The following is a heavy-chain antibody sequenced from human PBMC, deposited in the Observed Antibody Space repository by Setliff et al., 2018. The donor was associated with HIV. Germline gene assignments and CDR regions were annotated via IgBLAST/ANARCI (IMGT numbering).Heavy chain of an antibody. D-gene: IGHD2-21*01. J-gene: IGHJ4*02. CDR2: INHTGNT. CDR3: AQMSISASVYFDY. V-gene: IGHV4-34*01. CDR1: GGSFSGYH. Sequence: SETLSLTCAVYGGSFSGYHWNWIRQFPGKGLEWIGEINHTGNTQYNPSLKSRAIMSIDRSRNQFSLKVHSVTAADTAVYFCAQMSISASVYFDYWGQGTLVTVSS.